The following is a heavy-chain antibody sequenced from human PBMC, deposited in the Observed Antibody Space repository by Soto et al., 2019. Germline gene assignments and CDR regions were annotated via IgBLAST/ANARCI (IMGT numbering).Heavy chain of an antibody. CDR3: ASLSMVRGVIPYYYGMDV. V-gene: IGHV1-18*01. J-gene: IGHJ6*02. Sequence: ASVKVSCKASGYTFTSYGISWVRQAPGQGLEWMGWISAYNGNTNYAQKLQGRVTMTTGTSTSTAYMELRSLRSDDTAVYYCASLSMVRGVIPYYYGMDVWGQGTTVTVSS. CDR2: ISAYNGNT. CDR1: GYTFTSYG. D-gene: IGHD3-10*01.